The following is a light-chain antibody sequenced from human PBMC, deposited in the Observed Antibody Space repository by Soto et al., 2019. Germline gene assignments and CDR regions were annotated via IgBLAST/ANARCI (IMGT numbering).Light chain of an antibody. CDR1: QNLFFSSNNKNS. J-gene: IGKJ2*01. V-gene: IGKV4-1*01. CDR2: WAS. Sequence: DVVMTQSPDSLAVSLGERAAINCKSSQNLFFSSNNKNSLAWYQQKPGQPPKLPIYWASTRESGAPDRFSGSGSGRDFTLTISSLQAEDVAVYYCQQYHTTPNTFGQGTKVEIK. CDR3: QQYHTTPNT.